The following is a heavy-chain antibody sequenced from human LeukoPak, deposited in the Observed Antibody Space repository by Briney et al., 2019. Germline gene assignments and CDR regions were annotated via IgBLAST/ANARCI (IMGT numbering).Heavy chain of an antibody. D-gene: IGHD6-19*01. J-gene: IGHJ4*02. Sequence: SETLSLTCTVSGGSISSSRYYWGWIRQPPGKGLEWIGSIYYSGSTYYNPSLKSRVIISVDTSKNQFSLKLSSVTAADTAVYYCARVLMDSSGWYNFDYWGQGTLVTVSS. CDR2: IYYSGST. V-gene: IGHV4-39*07. CDR3: ARVLMDSSGWYNFDY. CDR1: GGSISSSRYY.